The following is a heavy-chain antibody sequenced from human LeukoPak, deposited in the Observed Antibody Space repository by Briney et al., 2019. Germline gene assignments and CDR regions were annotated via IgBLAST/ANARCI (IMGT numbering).Heavy chain of an antibody. CDR2: IWFDGSHE. Sequence: GGSLRLSCAAYGFAFNSYVIHWVRQAPGKGLEWVAIIWFDGSHEDYVDSVRGRFTISRDNSRNTMYLQMNSLRVKDTALYFCAKEVAFGAGAYDVWGQGTRVTVSS. J-gene: IGHJ3*01. D-gene: IGHD2-15*01. CDR1: GFAFNSYV. V-gene: IGHV3-33*06. CDR3: AKEVAFGAGAYDV.